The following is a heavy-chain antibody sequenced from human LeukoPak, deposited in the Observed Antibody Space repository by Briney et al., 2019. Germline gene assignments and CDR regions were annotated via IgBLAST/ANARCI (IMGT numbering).Heavy chain of an antibody. Sequence: GGSLRLSCAASGFTFSSYGMHWVRQAPGKGLEWVAVISYDGSNKYYADSVKGRFTISRDNSKNTLYLQMNSLRAEDTAVYYCAKDGGSVAGSAFDYWGQGTLATVSS. CDR3: AKDGGSVAGSAFDY. CDR1: GFTFSSYG. CDR2: ISYDGSNK. D-gene: IGHD6-19*01. V-gene: IGHV3-30*18. J-gene: IGHJ4*02.